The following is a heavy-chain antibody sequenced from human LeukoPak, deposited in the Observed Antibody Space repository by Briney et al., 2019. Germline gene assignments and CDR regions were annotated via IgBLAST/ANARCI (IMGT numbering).Heavy chain of an antibody. CDR3: ASHFGFWNGAYYFDY. V-gene: IGHV3-7*01. D-gene: IGHD3-3*01. CDR1: GFTFSSYW. J-gene: IGHJ4*02. CDR2: IKQDGSEK. Sequence: PGGSLRLSCAASGFTFSSYWMSWVRQAPGKGREWVANIKQDGSEKYYVDSVKGRFTISRDNAKNSLYLQMNSLRAEDSAVYYCASHFGFWNGAYYFDYWGQGTLVTVSS.